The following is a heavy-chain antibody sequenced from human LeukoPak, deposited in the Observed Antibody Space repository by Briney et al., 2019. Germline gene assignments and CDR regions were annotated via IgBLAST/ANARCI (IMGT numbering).Heavy chain of an antibody. D-gene: IGHD2-15*01. V-gene: IGHV3-30*02. J-gene: IGHJ4*02. Sequence: PGGSLRLSCAASGFTFSSYGMHWVRQAPGKGLEWVAVICDFSSDKYYADSVKGRFTISRDNSKNTAYLQMSSLRPEDTAVYYCVNGAATGLIDYWGQGTLVTVSS. CDR1: GFTFSSYG. CDR3: VNGAATGLIDY. CDR2: ICDFSSDK.